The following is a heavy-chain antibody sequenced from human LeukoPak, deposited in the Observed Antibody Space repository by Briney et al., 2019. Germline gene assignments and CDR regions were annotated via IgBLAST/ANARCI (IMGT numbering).Heavy chain of an antibody. V-gene: IGHV4-39*01. CDR2: IYYSGST. CDR1: GGSIISSTYY. Sequence: SETLSLTCTVSGGSIISSTYYWGWIRQPPGKGLEWIGSIYYSGSTYYNPSLKSRVTISVDTSRNQFSLKLSSVTAADTAVFHCARHSRGYYDSTGYYYGSHAFDIWGQGTMVTVSS. J-gene: IGHJ3*02. CDR3: ARHSRGYYDSTGYYYGSHAFDI. D-gene: IGHD3-22*01.